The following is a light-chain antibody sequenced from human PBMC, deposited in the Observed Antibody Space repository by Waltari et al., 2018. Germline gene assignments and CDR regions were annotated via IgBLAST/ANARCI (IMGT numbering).Light chain of an antibody. CDR2: HAS. V-gene: IGKV3-20*01. J-gene: IGKJ1*01. CDR3: QKYESLPAT. CDR1: QGVGKY. Sequence: SCRARQGVGKYLAWYQQRSGQAPRLLLYHASIRATGIPDRFSGSGSGTDFRLTISRLEPEDFAVYYCQKYESLPATFGQGTTVEIK.